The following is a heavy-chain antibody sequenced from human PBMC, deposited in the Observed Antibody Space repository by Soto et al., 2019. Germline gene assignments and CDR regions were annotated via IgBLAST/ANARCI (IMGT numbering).Heavy chain of an antibody. Sequence: PSETLSLTCTVSGGSISSSSYYWGWIRQPPGKGLEWIGSIYYSGSTYYNPSLKSRVTISVDTSKNQFSLKLSSVTAADTAVYYCARHRRHYYGSGSYYKTEMSYFDYWGQGTLVTVSS. J-gene: IGHJ4*02. CDR3: ARHRRHYYGSGSYYKTEMSYFDY. CDR2: IYYSGST. D-gene: IGHD3-10*01. V-gene: IGHV4-39*01. CDR1: GGSISSSSYY.